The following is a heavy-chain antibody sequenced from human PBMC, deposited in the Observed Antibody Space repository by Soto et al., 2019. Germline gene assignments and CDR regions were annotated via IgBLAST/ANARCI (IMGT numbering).Heavy chain of an antibody. D-gene: IGHD6-13*01. CDR2: KYYRSKWYN. J-gene: IGHJ6*03. Sequence: SQTLSLTCAISGDSVSSNSAAWNWIRQSTSRGLEWLGRKYYRSKWYNDYAVSVKSRININPDTSKNQFSLQLNFVTPEDTAVYYCASARAVASGGTAPSYYYYYMDVWGKGTTVTVSS. CDR1: GDSVSSNSAA. V-gene: IGHV6-1*01. CDR3: ASARAVASGGTAPSYYYYYMDV.